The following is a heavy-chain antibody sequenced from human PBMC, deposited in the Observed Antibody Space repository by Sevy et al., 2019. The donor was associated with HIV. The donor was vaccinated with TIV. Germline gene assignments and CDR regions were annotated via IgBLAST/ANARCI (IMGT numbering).Heavy chain of an antibody. CDR3: ATTKDYYESSGCPFDY. D-gene: IGHD3-22*01. CDR2: VDPEDGER. J-gene: IGHJ4*02. V-gene: IGHV1-24*01. CDR1: GYTLNQLS. Sequence: ASVKVSCKVSGYTLNQLSMHWVRQAPGKGLEWMGSVDPEDGERFYAQKFQGRVTMTGDTSTDTAYKELSSLRSEDTAVYYCATTKDYYESSGCPFDYWGQGTLVTVSS.